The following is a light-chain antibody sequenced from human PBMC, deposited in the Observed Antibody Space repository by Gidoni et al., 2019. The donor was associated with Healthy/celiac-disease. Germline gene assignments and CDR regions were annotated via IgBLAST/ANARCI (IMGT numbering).Light chain of an antibody. Sequence: DIVLTHSPGTLSLSPRDRATLSCSASQSVSSSYLAWYQQKPGQAPRTLIYGASSRATSIPDRFSGSGSGTDVTLTISRLEPEDVAVYYYQQYGSSPPWTFGQGTKVEIK. V-gene: IGKV3-20*01. CDR3: QQYGSSPPWT. J-gene: IGKJ1*01. CDR2: GAS. CDR1: QSVSSSY.